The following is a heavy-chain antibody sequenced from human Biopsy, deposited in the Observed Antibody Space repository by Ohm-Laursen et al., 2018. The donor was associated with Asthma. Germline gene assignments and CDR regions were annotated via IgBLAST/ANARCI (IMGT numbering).Heavy chain of an antibody. CDR1: GYNFISFA. CDR2: VNTGNGDT. D-gene: IGHD3-9*01. CDR3: ARTYYDFLTGQVKDVFGV. V-gene: IGHV1-3*04. J-gene: IGHJ3*01. Sequence: GASVTVSCKASGYNFISFAIHWVRQAPGQRLEWMGWVNTGNGDTKYSQKFQGRVTITRDTSASTAYMELRSLRSEDTATYYCARTYYDFLTGQVKDVFGVWGQGTVVTVSS.